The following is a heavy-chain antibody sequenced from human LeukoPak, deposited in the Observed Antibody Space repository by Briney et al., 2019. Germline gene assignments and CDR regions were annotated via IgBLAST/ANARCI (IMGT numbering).Heavy chain of an antibody. CDR1: GGSISSYF. Sequence: SETLSLTCTVSGGSISSYFWSWIRQPAGKGLEWIGHIYTSGSTNYNPSLKSRVTISADKSTNQFSLKLSSVTAADTAVYYCARDRFGDLNYFDYWGQGTLVTVSS. CDR2: IYTSGST. D-gene: IGHD3-3*01. V-gene: IGHV4-4*07. CDR3: ARDRFGDLNYFDY. J-gene: IGHJ4*02.